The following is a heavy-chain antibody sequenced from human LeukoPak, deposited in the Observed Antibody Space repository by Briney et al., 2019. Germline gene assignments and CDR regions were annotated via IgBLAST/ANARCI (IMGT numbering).Heavy chain of an antibody. CDR1: GFTVSSNY. CDR2: IYSGGST. D-gene: IGHD3-9*01. J-gene: IGHJ4*02. CDR3: ARETKDYDILTGYYTGGFDY. Sequence: GGSLRLSCAASGFTVSSNYMSWVRQAPGKGLEWVSVIYSGGSTYYADSVKGRSTISRDNSKNTLYLQMNSLRAEDTAVYYCARETKDYDILTGYYTGGFDYWGQGTLVTVSS. V-gene: IGHV3-53*01.